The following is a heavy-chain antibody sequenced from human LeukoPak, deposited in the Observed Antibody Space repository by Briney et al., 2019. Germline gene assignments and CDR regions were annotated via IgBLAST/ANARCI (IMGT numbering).Heavy chain of an antibody. CDR3: ARDSAYFDWLTVYYYYYYMDV. J-gene: IGHJ6*03. CDR2: ISYDGSNK. V-gene: IGHV3-30*04. D-gene: IGHD3-9*01. Sequence: GRSLRPSCAASGFTFSSYAMHWVRQAPGKGLEWVAVISYDGSNKYYADSVKGRFTISRDNSKNTLYLQMNSLRAEDTAVYYCARDSAYFDWLTVYYYYYYMDVWGKGTTVTVSS. CDR1: GFTFSSYA.